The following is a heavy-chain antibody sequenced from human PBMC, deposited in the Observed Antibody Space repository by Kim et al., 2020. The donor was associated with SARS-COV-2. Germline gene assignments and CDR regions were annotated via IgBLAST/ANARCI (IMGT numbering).Heavy chain of an antibody. J-gene: IGHJ3*02. Sequence: GSLRLSCTASGFTFGDYAMSWFRQAPGKGLEWVGFIRSKAYGGTTEYAASVKGRFTISRDDSKSIAYLQMNSLKTEDTAVYYCTRAAVTMSDAFDIWGQGTMVTVSS. V-gene: IGHV3-49*03. CDR1: GFTFGDYA. D-gene: IGHD4-17*01. CDR3: TRAAVTMSDAFDI. CDR2: IRSKAYGGTT.